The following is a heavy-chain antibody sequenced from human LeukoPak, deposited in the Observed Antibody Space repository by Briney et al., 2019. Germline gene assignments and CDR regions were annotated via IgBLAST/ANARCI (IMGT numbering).Heavy chain of an antibody. J-gene: IGHJ4*02. D-gene: IGHD3-10*01. V-gene: IGHV1-18*04. CDR2: ISAYKGNT. CDR1: GYTFTSYG. CDR3: ARDYGSGSYFHHFDY. Sequence: GASVKVSCKASGYTFTSYGISWVRQAPGQGLEWMGWISAYKGNTNYAQKLQGRVTMTTDTSTSTAYMELRSLRSDDTAVYYCARDYGSGSYFHHFDYWGQGTLVTVSS.